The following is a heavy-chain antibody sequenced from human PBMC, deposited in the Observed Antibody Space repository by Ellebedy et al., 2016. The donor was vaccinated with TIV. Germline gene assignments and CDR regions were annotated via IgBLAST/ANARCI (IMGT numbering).Heavy chain of an antibody. Sequence: PGGSLRLSCAASGFSFRSYWMTWVRQAPGKGLEWVANIYQDGSWQYSVESVKGRFTISRDNAKNVLFLQMNSLRGEDTAVYYCARRGSYGDYAVQINSWFDRWGRGTLVTVSS. J-gene: IGHJ5*02. CDR3: ARRGSYGDYAVQINSWFDR. CDR1: GFSFRSYW. V-gene: IGHV3-7*01. CDR2: IYQDGSWQ. D-gene: IGHD4-17*01.